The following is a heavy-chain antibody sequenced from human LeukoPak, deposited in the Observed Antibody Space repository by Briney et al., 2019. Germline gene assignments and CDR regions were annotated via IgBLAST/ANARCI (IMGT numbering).Heavy chain of an antibody. D-gene: IGHD3-10*01. J-gene: IGHJ4*02. CDR1: GGSISSSSYY. V-gene: IGHV4-39*07. CDR3: ARVKSGVRGVFDY. Sequence: SETLSLTCTVSGGSISSSSYYWGWIRQPPGKGLEWIGSIYYSGSTYYNPSLKSRVTISVDTSKNQFSLKLSSVTAADTAVYYCARVKSGVRGVFDYWGQGTLVTVSS. CDR2: IYYSGST.